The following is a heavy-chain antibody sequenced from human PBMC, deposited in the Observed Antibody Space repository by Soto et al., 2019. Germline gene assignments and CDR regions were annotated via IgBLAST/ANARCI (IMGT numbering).Heavy chain of an antibody. J-gene: IGHJ6*02. V-gene: IGHV3-66*01. Sequence: GGSLRLSCAASGFTVSSNYMSWVRQAPGKGLEWVSVIYSGGSTYYADSVKGRFTISRDNSKNTLYLQMNSLRAEDTAVYYCARDRSESYSNYYYSYYGMDVWGQGTTVTVSS. CDR1: GFTVSSNY. CDR3: ARDRSESYSNYYYSYYGMDV. CDR2: IYSGGST. D-gene: IGHD4-4*01.